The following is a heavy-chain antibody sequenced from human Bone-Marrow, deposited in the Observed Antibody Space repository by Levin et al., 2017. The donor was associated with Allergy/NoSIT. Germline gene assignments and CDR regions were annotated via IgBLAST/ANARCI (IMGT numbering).Heavy chain of an antibody. CDR3: ATQGLYTSNYYWNY. CDR2: IYPGDSDT. V-gene: IGHV5-51*01. D-gene: IGHD1-1*01. CDR1: GYSFTRW. Sequence: KVSCKASGYSFTRWIAWVRQMPGKGLDWMGIIYPGDSDTRYNPSFQGQVTISVDKSTYTAYLQWSSLKASDTSMYYCATQGLYTSNYYWNYWGQGTMVTVSS. J-gene: IGHJ4*02.